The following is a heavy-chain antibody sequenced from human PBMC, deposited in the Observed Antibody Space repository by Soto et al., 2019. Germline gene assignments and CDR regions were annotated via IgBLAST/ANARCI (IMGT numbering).Heavy chain of an antibody. J-gene: IGHJ6*02. CDR2: IGAYNGNT. CDR3: ARVRYYVEQLLLPKDYYGMDV. CDR1: GYTFTSYG. D-gene: IGHD2-15*01. V-gene: IGHV1-18*01. Sequence: ASVKVSSKASGYTFTSYGISWVRQAPGQGLEWMGWIGAYNGNTNYAQKLQGRVTMTTDTSTSTAYMELRSLRSDDTAVYYCARVRYYVEQLLLPKDYYGMDVWGQGTTVTVSS.